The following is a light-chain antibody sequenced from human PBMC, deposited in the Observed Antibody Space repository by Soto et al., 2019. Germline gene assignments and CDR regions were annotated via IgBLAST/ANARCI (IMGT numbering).Light chain of an antibody. CDR1: ESIRSHN. CDR3: QQYGFPPQT. Sequence: VLTQYPDTLSLSPGQKVTLSCRASESIRSHNLAWYQQQHGQPPRLLIYDVSKRATGVPDRFSGSGSGTDFTLTISRLEREDFAVYYCQQYGFPPQTFGQGSKVGIK. CDR2: DVS. J-gene: IGKJ1*01. V-gene: IGKV3-20*01.